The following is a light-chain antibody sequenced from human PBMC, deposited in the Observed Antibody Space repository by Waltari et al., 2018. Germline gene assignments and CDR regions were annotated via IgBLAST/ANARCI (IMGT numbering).Light chain of an antibody. V-gene: IGKV3-20*01. J-gene: IGKJ1*01. Sequence: EIVLTQSPGPPSFSPGARATLTCRASQSVSRSLAWYQQKPGQAPRLLIYCASSMAPGVPDRFSGSGSGTDFILTISRLEPEDFAVYYCQHYVRLPATFGQGTKVEIK. CDR3: QHYVRLPAT. CDR2: CAS. CDR1: QSVSRS.